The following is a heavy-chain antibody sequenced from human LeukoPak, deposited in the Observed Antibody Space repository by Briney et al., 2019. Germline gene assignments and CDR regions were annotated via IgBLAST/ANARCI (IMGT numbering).Heavy chain of an antibody. Sequence: GGSLSLSCSGSGFAFADFAMNWFRQTPGRGLEWVGFIRNKAHGGTTEYAASVKGRFVISRDDSKGVAYLQMNSLTAEDTAIYYRTITVTPRYWSQGTLVAVST. CDR2: IRNKAHGGTT. V-gene: IGHV3-49*03. J-gene: IGHJ4*02. CDR1: GFAFADFA. D-gene: IGHD2-21*02. CDR3: TITVTPRY.